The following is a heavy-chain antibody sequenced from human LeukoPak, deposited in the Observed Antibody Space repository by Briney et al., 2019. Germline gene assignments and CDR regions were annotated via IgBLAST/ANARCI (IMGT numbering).Heavy chain of an antibody. CDR1: AFTFSSYA. V-gene: IGHV3-23*01. CDR3: AKAYGALGPAKYYFDY. Sequence: GGSLRLSCAASAFTFSSYAMSWVRQAPGKGLEWVSTISGSGGSTYYADSVRGRFTISRDNSKNTLYLQMNSLRAEDTAVYYCAKAYGALGPAKYYFDYWGQGTLVTVSS. CDR2: ISGSGGST. J-gene: IGHJ4*02. D-gene: IGHD4-17*01.